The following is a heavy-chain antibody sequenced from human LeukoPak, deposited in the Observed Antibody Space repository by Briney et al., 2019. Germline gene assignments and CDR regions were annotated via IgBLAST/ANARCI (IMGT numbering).Heavy chain of an antibody. V-gene: IGHV4-4*07. Sequence: SETLSLTCTVSGGSISSYYWSWLRQPAGKGLEWIGRIYTSGSTNYNPSLKSRVTMSVDTSKNQFSLKLSSVTAADTAVYYCARGGIVVVPAAAADWFDPWGQGTLVTVSS. D-gene: IGHD2-2*01. CDR3: ARGGIVVVPAAAADWFDP. J-gene: IGHJ5*02. CDR1: GGSISSYY. CDR2: IYTSGST.